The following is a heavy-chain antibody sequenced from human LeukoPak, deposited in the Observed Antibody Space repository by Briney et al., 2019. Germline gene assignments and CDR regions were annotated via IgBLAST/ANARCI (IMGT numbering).Heavy chain of an antibody. CDR3: ARGYSSWYGTRGGNWFDP. V-gene: IGHV1-18*01. CDR2: ISGYNGHT. Sequence: GASVKVSCKASGYTFTSYGISWVRQAPGQGLEWMGWISGYNGHTKYAQKLQGRVTMTRDMSTSTVYMELSSLRSEDTAVYYCARGYSSWYGTRGGNWFDPWGQGTLVTVSS. CDR1: GYTFTSYG. D-gene: IGHD6-13*01. J-gene: IGHJ5*02.